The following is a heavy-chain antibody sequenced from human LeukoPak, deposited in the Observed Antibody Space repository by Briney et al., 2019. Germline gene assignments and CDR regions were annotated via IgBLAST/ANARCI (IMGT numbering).Heavy chain of an antibody. CDR1: GCSLSSGDYY. D-gene: IGHD3-22*01. J-gene: IGHJ4*02. CDR2: IYYSGST. CDR3: ARCSGYYPHFDY. V-gene: IGHV4-30-4*01. Sequence: PSETLSLTGTVSGCSLSSGDYYWSWIRQPPGKGLEWIGYIYYSGSTYYNPSLKSRLTISLDTSKNQFSLKLSSVTAADTAVYYCARCSGYYPHFDYWGQGTLVTVSS.